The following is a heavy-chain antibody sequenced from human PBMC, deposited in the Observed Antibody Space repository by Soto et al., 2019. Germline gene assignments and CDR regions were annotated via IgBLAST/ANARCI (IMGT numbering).Heavy chain of an antibody. J-gene: IGHJ3*02. D-gene: IGHD6-19*01. CDR3: ARGGEVGVAGSAAFDM. V-gene: IGHV1-46*01. CDR1: GYTVTTHY. CDR2: INPGSGAA. Sequence: QVQLVQSGAEVKKPGASVKISCTASGYTVTTHYMHWVRQAPGRGLEWMGAINPGSGAAKYTQTFQARVTMTSDTSTNSVYMEMSALRSEDTAVYSCARGGEVGVAGSAAFDMWGQGTMVTVSS.